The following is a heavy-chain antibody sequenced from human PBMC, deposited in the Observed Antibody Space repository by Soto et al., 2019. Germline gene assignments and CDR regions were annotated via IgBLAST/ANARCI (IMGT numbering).Heavy chain of an antibody. CDR1: GGTFSSYA. J-gene: IGHJ4*02. CDR2: IIPIFGTA. V-gene: IGHV1-69*01. D-gene: IGHD1-26*01. CDR3: RGSIVGAPWADY. Sequence: QVQLVQSGAEVKKPGSSVKVSCKASGGTFSSYAISWVRQAPGQGLEWMGGIIPIFGTANYAQKFQGRVTITADESTSTADMELSSLRSEDTAVYYCRGSIVGAPWADYWGQGTLVTVSS.